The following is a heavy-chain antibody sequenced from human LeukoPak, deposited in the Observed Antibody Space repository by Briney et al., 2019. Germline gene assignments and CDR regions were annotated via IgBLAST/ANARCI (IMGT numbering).Heavy chain of an antibody. CDR1: RFTYSNYL. CDR3: VQTRGGSGYSYGSY. CDR2: MSVSGGST. Sequence: PGGSLRLSCAATRFTYSNYLMDWVRQAPGKGLEWVSSMSVSGGSTYYADSVKGRFTISRNTAKNTLYLHIHSKKHEDTAVLYCVQTRGGSGYSYGSYWGQGTLVTVSS. V-gene: IGHV3-23*01. J-gene: IGHJ4*02. D-gene: IGHD5-18*01.